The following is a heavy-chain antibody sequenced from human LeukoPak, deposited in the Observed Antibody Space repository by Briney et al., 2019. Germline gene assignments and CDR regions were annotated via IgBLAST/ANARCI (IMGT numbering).Heavy chain of an antibody. V-gene: IGHV4-61*02. CDR2: MSSSGIS. CDR1: NGSISSDTYF. Sequence: SETLSLTCTVSNGSISSDTYFWSWIRQPAGKGLEWIGRMSSSGISTYSPSLKRRVTISIDTSRNQFSMNLNSGTAAGTAVYYCAKGAGPPWFDPWGQGTLVTVSS. D-gene: IGHD6-19*01. CDR3: AKGAGPPWFDP. J-gene: IGHJ5*02.